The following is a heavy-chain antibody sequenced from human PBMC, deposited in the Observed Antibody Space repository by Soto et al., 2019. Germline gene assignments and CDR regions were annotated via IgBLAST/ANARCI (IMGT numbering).Heavy chain of an antibody. V-gene: IGHV3-72*01. D-gene: IGHD5-18*01. Sequence: EVQLVESGGGLVQPGGSLRLSCAASGFSFSDHYMDWVRQAPGKGLEWIGRTRNKANSHTTEYAASVKGRFTISRDDSHNSLYMQMNILKTEDTAVYYCVRVTEDTASFDYWVHGTLVTVSS. CDR3: VRVTEDTASFDY. J-gene: IGHJ4*01. CDR2: TRNKANSHTT. CDR1: GFSFSDHY.